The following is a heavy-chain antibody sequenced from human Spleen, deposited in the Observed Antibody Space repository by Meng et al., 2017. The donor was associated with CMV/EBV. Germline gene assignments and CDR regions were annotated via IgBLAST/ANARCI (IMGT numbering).Heavy chain of an antibody. D-gene: IGHD2-2*02. V-gene: IGHV3-30*04. CDR3: ARDIYCSSTSCYRGAFDI. CDR2: ISHDGKIN. J-gene: IGHJ3*02. Sequence: GGSLRLSCAASGFTFKTYPMHWVRQAPGKGLEWVAVISHDGKINYYADSVKGRFTISRDNSKNTLYLQMNSLRAEDTAVYYCARDIYCSSTSCYRGAFDIWGQGTMVTVSS. CDR1: GFTFKTYP.